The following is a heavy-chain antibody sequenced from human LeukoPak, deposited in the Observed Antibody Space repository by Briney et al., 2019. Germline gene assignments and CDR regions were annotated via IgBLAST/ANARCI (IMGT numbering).Heavy chain of an antibody. CDR1: GGSISTYY. V-gene: IGHV4-4*07. J-gene: IGHJ3*02. CDR3: ARPPVVDGAALDI. CDR2: IYTNENT. Sequence: SETLSLTCTVSGGSISTYYWSWIRQPAGKGLEWIGRIYTNENTNYNPSLRSRVTMSVDTSKNQFSLKLSSVTAADTAVYYCARPPVVDGAALDIWDQGTMVTVSS. D-gene: IGHD2-15*01.